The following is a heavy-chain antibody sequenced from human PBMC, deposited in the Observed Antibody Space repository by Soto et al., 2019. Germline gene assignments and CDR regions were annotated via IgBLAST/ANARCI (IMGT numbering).Heavy chain of an antibody. Sequence: ASVKVSCKASGYTFTSYDINWVRQATGQGLEWMGWMNPNSGNTGYAQKFQGRVTMTRNTSISTAYMELSSLRSEDTAVYYCARVGLKGIAAAGTVPYYYYYYYMDVWGKGTTVTVSS. CDR1: GYTFTSYD. J-gene: IGHJ6*03. CDR2: MNPNSGNT. D-gene: IGHD6-13*01. CDR3: ARVGLKGIAAAGTVPYYYYYYYMDV. V-gene: IGHV1-8*01.